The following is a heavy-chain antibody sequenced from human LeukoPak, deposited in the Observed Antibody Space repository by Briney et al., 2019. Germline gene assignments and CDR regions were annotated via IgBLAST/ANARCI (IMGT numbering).Heavy chain of an antibody. CDR1: GFTFSSYA. D-gene: IGHD3-3*01. Sequence: GGSLRLSCAASGFTFSSYAMHWVRQAPGKGLEWVAAISYDGSNKYYADSVKGRFTISRDNSKNTLYLQMNSLRAEDTAVYYCARFFQHGFSYYYYYYMDVWGKGTTVTVSS. V-gene: IGHV3-30*04. CDR2: ISYDGSNK. J-gene: IGHJ6*03. CDR3: ARFFQHGFSYYYYYYMDV.